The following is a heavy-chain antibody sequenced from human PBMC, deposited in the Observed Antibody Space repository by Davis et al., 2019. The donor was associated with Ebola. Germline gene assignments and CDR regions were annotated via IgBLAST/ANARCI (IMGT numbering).Heavy chain of an antibody. J-gene: IGHJ4*02. CDR1: ENIFASHY. CDR3: ARENNSPDY. V-gene: IGHV1-46*01. CDR2: IDPSGGT. Sequence: ASVKVSCKAPENIFASHYVRWVRQAPGQGLEWMGMIDPSGGTTYTQNFKGRITVTRDTSTSTVYIELSSLKSEDTAIYYCARENNSPDYWGQGTLVTVSS. D-gene: IGHD1-14*01.